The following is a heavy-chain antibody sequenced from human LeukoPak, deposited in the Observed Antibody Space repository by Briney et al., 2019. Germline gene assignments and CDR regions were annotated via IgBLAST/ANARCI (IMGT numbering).Heavy chain of an antibody. CDR3: AKYSSGWYPTYYYMDV. V-gene: IGHV5-51*01. CDR2: IYPGDSDT. J-gene: IGHJ6*03. Sequence: GESLKISCKGSGYSFTSYWIGWVRQMPGKGLEWMGIIYPGDSDTRYSPSFQGQVTISADKSISTAYLQWSSLKASDTAMYYCAKYSSGWYPTYYYMDVWGKGTTVTVSS. D-gene: IGHD6-19*01. CDR1: GYSFTSYW.